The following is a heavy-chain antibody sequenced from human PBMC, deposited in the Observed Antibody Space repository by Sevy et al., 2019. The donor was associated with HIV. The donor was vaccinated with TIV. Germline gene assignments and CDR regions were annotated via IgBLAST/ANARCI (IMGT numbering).Heavy chain of an antibody. J-gene: IGHJ4*02. D-gene: IGHD3-3*01. CDR3: AKMDTLWSGYYMPDY. CDR1: GFTFSSYG. Sequence: GGSLRLSCAASGFTFSSYGMHWVRQAPGKGLEWVAVISYDGSNKYYADSVKGRFTISGDNSKNTLYLQMNSLRAEDTAVYYCAKMDTLWSGYYMPDYWGQGTLVTVSS. CDR2: ISYDGSNK. V-gene: IGHV3-30*18.